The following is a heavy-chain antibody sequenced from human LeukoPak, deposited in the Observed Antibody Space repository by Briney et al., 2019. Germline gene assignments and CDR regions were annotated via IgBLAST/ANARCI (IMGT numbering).Heavy chain of an antibody. CDR2: TSGSGGST. Sequence: PGGSLRLSCAASGFTFSSYAMSWVRQAPGKGLEWVSATSGSGGSTSYADSGKGRFTIYTDNSKTTMYLQRSSWIATATAVCYCAKDSVDTADYWGQGTLVTVSS. J-gene: IGHJ4*02. CDR3: AKDSVDTADY. V-gene: IGHV3-23*01. CDR1: GFTFSSYA.